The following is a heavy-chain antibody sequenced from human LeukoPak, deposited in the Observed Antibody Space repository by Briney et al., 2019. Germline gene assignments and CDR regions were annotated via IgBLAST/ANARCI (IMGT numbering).Heavy chain of an antibody. CDR3: ARVGGDFWSAHYFDY. CDR2: ISSSSSYI. J-gene: IGHJ4*02. CDR1: GFTFSSYS. D-gene: IGHD3-3*01. Sequence: PGGSLRLSCAASGFTFSSYSMNWVRQAPGKGLEWVSSISSSSSYIYYADSVKGRFTISRDNAKNSLYLQMNSLRAEDTAVYYCARVGGDFWSAHYFDYWGQGTPVTVSS. V-gene: IGHV3-21*06.